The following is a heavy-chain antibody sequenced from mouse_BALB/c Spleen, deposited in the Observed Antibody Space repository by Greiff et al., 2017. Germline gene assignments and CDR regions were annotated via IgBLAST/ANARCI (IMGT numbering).Heavy chain of an antibody. D-gene: IGHD2-1*01. Sequence: QVQLKESGAELARPGASVKMSCKASGYTFTSYTMHWVKQRLGQGLEWIGYINPSSGYTNYNQKFKDKATLTADKSSSTAYMQLSSLTSEDSAVYYCARGGIYYGNYGAMDYWGQGTSVTVSS. CDR2: INPSSGYT. CDR3: ARGGIYYGNYGAMDY. J-gene: IGHJ4*01. CDR1: GYTFTSYT. V-gene: IGHV1-4*01.